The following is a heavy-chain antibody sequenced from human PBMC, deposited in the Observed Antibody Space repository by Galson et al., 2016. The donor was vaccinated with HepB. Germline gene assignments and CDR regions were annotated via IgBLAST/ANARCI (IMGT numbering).Heavy chain of an antibody. CDR2: IYTSGST. CDR1: GGSVISGVYY. V-gene: IGHV4-61*02. D-gene: IGHD2-21*02. CDR3: ARGWKSDFDAPQFDS. Sequence: TLSLTCAVSGGSVISGVYYWNWIRQPAGKGLEWIGRIYTSGSTKYNPSLWSRVTISLDTSKNQFSLNLTAVTAADTAVYYCARGWKSDFDAPQFDSWGQGTQVTFSS. J-gene: IGHJ4*02.